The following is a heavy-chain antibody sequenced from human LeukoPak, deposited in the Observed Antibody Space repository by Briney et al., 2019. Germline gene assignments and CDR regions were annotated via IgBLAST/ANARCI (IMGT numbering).Heavy chain of an antibody. CDR2: IKPDGNEQ. CDR3: GSARVPAYAA. V-gene: IGHV3-7*01. J-gene: IGHJ5*02. D-gene: IGHD4-17*01. Sequence: GGSLRLSCVTSGFIFSDYWMGWVRQAPGKGPEWVASIKPDGNEQYYVDSVRGRFTISRDNSKDSLFLQMDSLRDDDTAVYYCGSARVPAYAACGQGPLVTVS. CDR1: GFIFSDYW.